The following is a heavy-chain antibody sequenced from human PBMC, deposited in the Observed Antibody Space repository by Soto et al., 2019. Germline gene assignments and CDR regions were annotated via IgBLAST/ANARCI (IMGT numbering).Heavy chain of an antibody. D-gene: IGHD6-13*01. V-gene: IGHV4-31*03. CDR2: IYYSGST. CDR1: GGSISSGGYY. CDR3: AREEAAAGHRGNYYYYYGMDV. J-gene: IGHJ6*02. Sequence: QVQLQESGPGLVKPSQTLSLTCTVSGGSISSGGYYWSWIRQHPGKGLEWIGYIYYSGSTYYNPSLKSRVTISVDTSKNHFSLKLSSVTAADTAVYYCAREEAAAGHRGNYYYYYGMDVWGQGTTVTVSS.